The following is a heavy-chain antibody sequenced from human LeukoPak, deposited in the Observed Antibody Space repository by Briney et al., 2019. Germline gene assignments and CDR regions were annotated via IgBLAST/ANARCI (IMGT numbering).Heavy chain of an antibody. CDR1: GFTFDDYA. V-gene: IGHV3-9*01. J-gene: IGHJ3*02. D-gene: IGHD3-22*01. CDR2: ISWNSGSI. Sequence: PGGSLRLSCAASGFTFDDYAMHWVRQAPGKGLEWVSGISWNSGSIGYADSVKGRFTISRDNAKNSLYLQMNSLRAEDTALYYCAKEKGHDGSGYKKRGAFDIWGQGTMVTVSS. CDR3: AKEKGHDGSGYKKRGAFDI.